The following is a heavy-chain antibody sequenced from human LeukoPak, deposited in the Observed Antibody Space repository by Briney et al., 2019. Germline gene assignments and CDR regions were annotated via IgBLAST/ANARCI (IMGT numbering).Heavy chain of an antibody. CDR2: FYYNGST. V-gene: IGHV4-30-4*01. CDR3: ARDSQDGYYYYGMDV. J-gene: IGHJ6*02. D-gene: IGHD4-17*01. CDR1: GGSISSGDNS. Sequence: SETLSLTCTVSGGSISSGDNSWSWIRQPPGKGLEWFGYFYYNGSTYYNPSLKSRVTISVDTSKNQFSLKLSSVTAADTAVYYCARDSQDGYYYYGMDVWGQGTTVTVSS.